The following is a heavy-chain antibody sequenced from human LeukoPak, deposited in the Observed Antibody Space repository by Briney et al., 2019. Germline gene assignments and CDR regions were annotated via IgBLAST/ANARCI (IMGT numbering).Heavy chain of an antibody. Sequence: VGSLRLSCAASGFTFSSYEMNWVRQAPGKGLEWVSYISSSGSTIYYADSVKGRFTISRDNAKNSLHLQMNSLRAEDTAVYYCARGRDYYDSSGYVWGAFDIWGQGTMVTVSS. CDR2: ISSSGSTI. CDR1: GFTFSSYE. D-gene: IGHD3-22*01. CDR3: ARGRDYYDSSGYVWGAFDI. V-gene: IGHV3-48*03. J-gene: IGHJ3*02.